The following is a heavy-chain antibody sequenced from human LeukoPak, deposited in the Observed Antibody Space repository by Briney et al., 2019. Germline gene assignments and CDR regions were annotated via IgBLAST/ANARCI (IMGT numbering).Heavy chain of an antibody. CDR2: INPNSGGT. D-gene: IGHD3-9*01. CDR3: ARDYLILTGYSTGAFDI. CDR1: GYTFTSYF. J-gene: IGHJ3*02. V-gene: IGHV1-2*02. Sequence: ASVKVSCKASGYTFTSYFMHWVRQAPGQGLEWMGWINPNSGGTNYAQKFQGRVTMTRDTSISTAYMELSRLRSDDTAVYYCARDYLILTGYSTGAFDIWGQGTMVTVSS.